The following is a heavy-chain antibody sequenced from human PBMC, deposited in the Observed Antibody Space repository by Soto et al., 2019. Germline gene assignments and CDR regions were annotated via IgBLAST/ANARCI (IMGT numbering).Heavy chain of an antibody. CDR3: ARGWGRIFDY. D-gene: IGHD7-27*01. Sequence: QVQLQQWGAGLLKPSETLSLTCAVYGGSFSGYYWSWIRQPPGKGLEWIGDINHTGSTNYNPSLXRXVXIXXDTSKNQFSLKLSSVTAADTAVYYCARGWGRIFDYWGQGTLVTVSS. CDR1: GGSFSGYY. CDR2: INHTGST. J-gene: IGHJ4*02. V-gene: IGHV4-34*01.